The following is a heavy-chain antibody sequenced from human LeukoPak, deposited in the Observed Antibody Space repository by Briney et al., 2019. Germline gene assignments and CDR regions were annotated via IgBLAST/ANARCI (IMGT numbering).Heavy chain of an antibody. J-gene: IGHJ4*02. D-gene: IGHD4-23*01. CDR1: GFTLSSYS. Sequence: PGGSLRLSCAASGFTLSSYSMNWVRQAPGKGLEWVSYIGTSSSTIYYADSVKGRFTISRDNAKNSLYLQMNSLRDEDTAVYYCARHDYGGNSGDYWGQGTLVTVSS. V-gene: IGHV3-48*02. CDR3: ARHDYGGNSGDY. CDR2: IGTSSSTI.